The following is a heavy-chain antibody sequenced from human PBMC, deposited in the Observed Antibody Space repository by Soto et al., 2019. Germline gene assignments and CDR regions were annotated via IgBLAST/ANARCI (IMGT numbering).Heavy chain of an antibody. J-gene: IGHJ3*02. CDR2: ISAYNGNT. CDR3: ARYRLKLHWGEEDAFDI. CDR1: GYTFTSYG. D-gene: IGHD3-16*01. V-gene: IGHV1-18*01. Sequence: ASVKVSCKASGYTFTSYGISWVRQAPGQGLEWMGWISAYNGNTNYAQKLQGRVTMTTDTSTSTAYMELRSLRSDDTAVYYCARYRLKLHWGEEDAFDIWGQGTTVTVSS.